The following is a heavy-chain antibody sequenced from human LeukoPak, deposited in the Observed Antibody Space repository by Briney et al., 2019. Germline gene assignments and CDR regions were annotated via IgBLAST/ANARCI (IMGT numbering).Heavy chain of an antibody. V-gene: IGHV3-33*06. CDR2: IWYDGSNK. J-gene: IGHJ4*02. D-gene: IGHD3-22*01. CDR1: GFTFSSYG. Sequence: PGGSLRLSCAASGFTFSSYGMHWVRQAPGKGLEWVAVIWYDGSNKYYADSVKGRFTISRDNSKNTLYLQMNSLRAEDTAVYYCAKAAYYDSSGYYRYWGQGTLATVSS. CDR3: AKAAYYDSSGYYRY.